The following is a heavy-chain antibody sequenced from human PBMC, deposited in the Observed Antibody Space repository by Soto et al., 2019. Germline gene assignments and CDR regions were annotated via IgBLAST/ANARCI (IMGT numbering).Heavy chain of an antibody. CDR1: GGTFSSYA. CDR2: IIPIFATA. V-gene: IGHV1-69*01. J-gene: IGHJ6*02. CDR3: ARGYYDSSGYYYDYYYYGMDV. D-gene: IGHD3-22*01. Sequence: QVQLVQSGAEVKKPGSSVKVSCKASGGTFSSYAISWVRQAPGQGLEWMGGIIPIFATANYAQKFQGRVTITADESTSTAYMELSSLRSEDTAVYYCARGYYDSSGYYYDYYYYGMDVWGQGTTVTVSS.